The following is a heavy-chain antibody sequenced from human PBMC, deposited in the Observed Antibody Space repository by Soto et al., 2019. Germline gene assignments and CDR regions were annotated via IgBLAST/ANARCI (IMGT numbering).Heavy chain of an antibody. J-gene: IGHJ6*02. D-gene: IGHD2-8*01. CDR3: ARGDSTDCSNGVCSFFYNHDMDV. CDR1: GYSFTDYH. CDR2: INPKSGGT. V-gene: IGHV1-2*04. Sequence: GASVKVSCKASGYSFTDYHIHWVRQAPGQGLEWLGRINPKSGGTSTAQKFQGWVTMTTDTAISTASMELTRLTSDDTAIYYCARGDSTDCSNGVCSFFYNHDMDVWGQGTTVTVSS.